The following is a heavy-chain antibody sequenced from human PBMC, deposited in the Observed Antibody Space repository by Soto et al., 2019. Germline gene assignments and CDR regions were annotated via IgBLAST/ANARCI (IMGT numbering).Heavy chain of an antibody. V-gene: IGHV4-39*01. J-gene: IGHJ4*02. CDR2: IYYSGST. D-gene: IGHD3-22*01. CDR1: GGSISSSSFY. CDR3: ARPTKHFYDSPTSHYFDY. Sequence: SETLSLTCTVSGGSISSSSFYWGWIRQSPGKGLEWIGTIYYSGSTYYNPSLRSRVTISVDTSKNQFSLKLSSVTAADTAVYYCARPTKHFYDSPTSHYFDYCGQGTMVTVYS.